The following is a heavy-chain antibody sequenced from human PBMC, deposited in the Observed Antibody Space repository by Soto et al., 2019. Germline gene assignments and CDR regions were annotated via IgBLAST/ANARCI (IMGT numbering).Heavy chain of an antibody. CDR2: IHSSGSA. J-gene: IGHJ3*01. Sequence: PSETLSLTCAVYGGTLSGYYWSWIRQPPGKGLEWIGEIHSSGSANYKPSLPSGVIISVDTSKNQFSLKLSSVTADDTALYYCAKDHFNGNGVFDAFDVWGQGTMVTV. CDR3: AKDHFNGNGVFDAFDV. CDR1: GGTLSGYY. V-gene: IGHV4-34*01. D-gene: IGHD2-8*01.